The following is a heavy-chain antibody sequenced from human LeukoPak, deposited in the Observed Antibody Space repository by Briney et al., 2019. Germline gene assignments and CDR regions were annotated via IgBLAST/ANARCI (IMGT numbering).Heavy chain of an antibody. V-gene: IGHV4-34*01. CDR2: ISHRGRT. J-gene: IGHJ4*02. CDR3: ARGRIDQVNYFDY. Sequence: PSETLSLTCAVYGGSLSDYYWSWIRQSPGKGLEWIGEISHRGRTYYNLSLKSRVTISVDTSKNQFSLKLSSVTAADTAVYYCARGRIDQVNYFDYWGQGTLVTVSS. CDR1: GGSLSDYY. D-gene: IGHD1-26*01.